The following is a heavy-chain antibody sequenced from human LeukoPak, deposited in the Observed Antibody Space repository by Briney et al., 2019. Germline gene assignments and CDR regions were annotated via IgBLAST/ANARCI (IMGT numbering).Heavy chain of an antibody. V-gene: IGHV3-23*01. Sequence: PGGSMRLACPAYGFTLSSYAMSWVRQPPGKGLEWVSAISGSGGSTYYADSVKGRFTISRHNSKNTLYLQMNSLRAEDTAVYYCAKVGGELLEWSPSRSLYYMDVWGKGTTVTVSS. D-gene: IGHD3-3*01. J-gene: IGHJ6*03. CDR1: GFTLSSYA. CDR3: AKVGGELLEWSPSRSLYYMDV. CDR2: ISGSGGST.